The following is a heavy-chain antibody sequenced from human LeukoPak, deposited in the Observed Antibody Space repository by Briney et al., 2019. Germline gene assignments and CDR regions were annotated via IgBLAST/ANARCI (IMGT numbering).Heavy chain of an antibody. V-gene: IGHV3-21*01. CDR2: ISSSSSCI. CDR3: ARGSHTIFELGKAQNFDY. J-gene: IGHJ4*02. D-gene: IGHD3-3*01. CDR1: GFTFSSYS. Sequence: GGSLRLSCAASGFTFSSYSMNWVRQAPGKGLEWVSSISSSSSCIYYADSVKGRLTISRDNAKNSLYLQMNSLRAEDTAVYYCARGSHTIFELGKAQNFDYWGQGTLVTVSS.